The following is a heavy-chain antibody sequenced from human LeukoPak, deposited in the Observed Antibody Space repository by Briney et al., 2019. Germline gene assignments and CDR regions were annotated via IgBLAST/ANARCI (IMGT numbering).Heavy chain of an antibody. CDR2: IYHSGST. CDR3: ARTIGTYYCDSSGYYRRKGFDY. CDR1: GYSISSGYY. J-gene: IGHJ4*02. Sequence: SETLSLTCTVSGYSISSGYYWGWIRQPPGKGLEWIGSIYHSGSTYYNPSLKSRVTISVDTSKNQFSLKLSSVTAADTAVYYCARTIGTYYCDSSGYYRRKGFDYWGQGTLVTVSS. V-gene: IGHV4-38-2*02. D-gene: IGHD3-22*01.